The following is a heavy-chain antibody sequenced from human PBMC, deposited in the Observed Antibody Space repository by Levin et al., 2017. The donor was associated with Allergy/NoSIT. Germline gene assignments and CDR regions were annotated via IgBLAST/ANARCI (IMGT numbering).Heavy chain of an antibody. J-gene: IGHJ4*02. CDR1: GFTLSNDG. D-gene: IGHD1-26*01. Sequence: GGSLRLSCAASGFTLSNDGMSWVRQSPGKGLEWVSSISGGGDSTYYADYVKGRFTISRDNSKNTLYLQMNSLRADDTAVYYCAKDSPVGTYWGQGTLVTVSS. V-gene: IGHV3-23*01. CDR3: AKDSPVGTY. CDR2: ISGGGDST.